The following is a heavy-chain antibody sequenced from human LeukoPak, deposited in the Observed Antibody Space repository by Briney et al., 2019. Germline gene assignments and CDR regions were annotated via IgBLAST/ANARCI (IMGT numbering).Heavy chain of an antibody. V-gene: IGHV4-39*07. CDR2: IYYSGST. CDR3: ARIPDGYSYGQEDY. CDR1: GGSISSSSYY. Sequence: SETLSLTCTVSGGSISSSSYYWGWIRQPPGKGLEWIGSIYYSGSTYYNPSLKSRVTISVDTSKNQFSLKLSSVTAADTAVYYCARIPDGYSYGQEDYWGQGTLVTVSS. J-gene: IGHJ4*02. D-gene: IGHD5-18*01.